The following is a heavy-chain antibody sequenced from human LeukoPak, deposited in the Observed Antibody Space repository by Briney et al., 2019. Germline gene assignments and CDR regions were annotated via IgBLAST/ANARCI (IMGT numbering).Heavy chain of an antibody. D-gene: IGHD2-2*01. CDR3: ARVVTAAWDWFDP. CDR2: ISSSGSFI. J-gene: IGHJ5*02. Sequence: PGGSLRLSCAASGFTFSSYSMNWVRQAPGKGLEWVSSISSSGSFIYYADSVKGRLTTSRDNAKNSLHLQMNSLRADDTAVYYCARVVTAAWDWFDPWGQGTLVTVSS. CDR1: GFTFSSYS. V-gene: IGHV3-21*01.